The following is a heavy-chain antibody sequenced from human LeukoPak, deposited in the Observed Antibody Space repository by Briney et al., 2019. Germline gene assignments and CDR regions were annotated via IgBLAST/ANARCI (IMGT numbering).Heavy chain of an antibody. Sequence: ASVKVSCKASGGTFSSYTISWVRQAPGQGLEWMGRIIPILGIANYAQKFQGRVTITADKSTSTAYMELSSLSYEDTAVYYCAGGNTVVPAAMPGDWFDPWGQGTLVTVSS. CDR2: IIPILGIA. CDR1: GGTFSSYT. V-gene: IGHV1-69*02. CDR3: AGGNTVVPAAMPGDWFDP. D-gene: IGHD2-2*01. J-gene: IGHJ5*02.